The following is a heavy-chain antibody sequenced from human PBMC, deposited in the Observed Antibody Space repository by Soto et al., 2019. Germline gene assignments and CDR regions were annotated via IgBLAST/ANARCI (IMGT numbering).Heavy chain of an antibody. V-gene: IGHV1-18*01. D-gene: IGHD2-15*01. CDR2: ISAYNGET. CDR1: GYTFTSYG. J-gene: IGHJ5*02. CDR3: ARGGVRCSGGSCPHNWFDP. Sequence: ASVKVSCKASGYTFTSYGISWVRQAPGQGFDWLGWISAYNGETTYAQKLQGRITMATDTSTSTAYMELRSLRSDDTAVYYCARGGVRCSGGSCPHNWFDPWGQGTLVTVSS.